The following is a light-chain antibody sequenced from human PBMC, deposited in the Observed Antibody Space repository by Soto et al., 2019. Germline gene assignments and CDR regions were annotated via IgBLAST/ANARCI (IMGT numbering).Light chain of an antibody. CDR2: GAF. CDR3: QRYGTSRGT. V-gene: IGKV3-20*01. J-gene: IGKJ2*01. CDR1: ESVTSNR. Sequence: EIVLTQSPGTLSLSPGERATLSCRASESVTSNRLAWYQQKPGQALRLLIYGAFIRASGIPDRFSGSGSGTDFTLTISALEPEDFAVYYCQRYGTSRGTFGQGTKLEIK.